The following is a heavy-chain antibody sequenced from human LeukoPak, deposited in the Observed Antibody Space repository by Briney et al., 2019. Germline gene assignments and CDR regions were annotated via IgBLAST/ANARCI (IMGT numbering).Heavy chain of an antibody. CDR1: GYTFTGYY. CDR2: INPNSGGT. V-gene: IGHV1-2*02. D-gene: IGHD3-9*01. CDR3: ANEIKYYDILTGYLDH. Sequence: ASVKVSCKASGYTFTGYYMHWVRQAPGQGLEWMGWINPNSGGTNYAQKFQGRLTMTRDTSTSTAYLELSRLRSDDTAVYYCANEIKYYDILTGYLDHWSQATLVTVSS. J-gene: IGHJ4*02.